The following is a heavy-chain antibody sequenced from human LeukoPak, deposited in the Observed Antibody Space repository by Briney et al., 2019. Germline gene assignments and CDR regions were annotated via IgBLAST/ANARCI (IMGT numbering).Heavy chain of an antibody. D-gene: IGHD5-24*01. CDR1: GFTFSSYG. J-gene: IGHJ4*02. V-gene: IGHV3-23*01. CDR2: ISASGGST. CDR3: ASGGGYNPPVY. Sequence: GGSLRLSCAASGFTFSSYGMSWVRQAPGKGLEWVSGISASGGSTYYADSVKGRFTISRDNSKNTLYLQMNSLRAEDTAVYYCASGGGYNPPVYWGQGTLVTVSS.